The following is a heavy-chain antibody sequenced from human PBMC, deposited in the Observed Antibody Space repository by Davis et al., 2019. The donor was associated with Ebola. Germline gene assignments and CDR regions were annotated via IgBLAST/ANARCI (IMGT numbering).Heavy chain of an antibody. D-gene: IGHD4-17*01. V-gene: IGHV4-38-2*02. CDR2: IYHSGST. J-gene: IGHJ6*02. Sequence: SEILSPTCTVPGYSISSGYYWGWIRQPPGKGLEWNGSIYHSGSTYYNPSFKSRVTISVDTSKNHVTLKLSSVTSADTAVYYCARGNYGDYIVLYYYNMDVWGQGTTVTVSS. CDR3: ARGNYGDYIVLYYYNMDV. CDR1: GYSISSGYY.